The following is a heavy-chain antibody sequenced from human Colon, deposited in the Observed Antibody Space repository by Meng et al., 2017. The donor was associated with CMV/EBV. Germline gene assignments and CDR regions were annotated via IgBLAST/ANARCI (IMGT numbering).Heavy chain of an antibody. Sequence: GESLKISCGASGFTLSSYWMSWVRQAPGKGLEWVANMNQDGGEKYYLDSVEGRFTISRDNAKNSLYLQVNSLRAEDTAVYYCAAYGNDALDVWGQGTMVTVSS. CDR3: AAYGNDALDV. V-gene: IGHV3-7*01. J-gene: IGHJ3*01. CDR2: MNQDGGEK. D-gene: IGHD4-11*01. CDR1: GFTLSSYW.